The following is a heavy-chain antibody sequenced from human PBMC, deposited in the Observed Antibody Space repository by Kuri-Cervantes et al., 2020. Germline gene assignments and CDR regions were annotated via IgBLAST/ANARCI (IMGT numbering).Heavy chain of an antibody. CDR2: INAGNGNT. J-gene: IGHJ6*02. Sequence: ASVKVSCKASGYTFTSYAMHWVRQAPGQRLEWMGWINAGNGNTKYSQKFQGRVTITRDTSASTAYMELSSLRSEDTAVYYCARASYYDILTGYSDYYGMDVWGQGTTVTVSS. V-gene: IGHV1-3*01. D-gene: IGHD3-9*01. CDR3: ARASYYDILTGYSDYYGMDV. CDR1: GYTFTSYA.